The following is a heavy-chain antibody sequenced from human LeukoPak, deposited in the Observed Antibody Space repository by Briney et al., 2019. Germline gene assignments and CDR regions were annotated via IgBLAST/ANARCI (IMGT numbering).Heavy chain of an antibody. CDR3: AKDGYSYGYSPPDY. V-gene: IGHV3-21*01. CDR2: ISGSSSYI. CDR1: GFTFSSYS. D-gene: IGHD5-18*01. Sequence: GGSLRLSCAASGFTFSSYSMNWVRQAPGKGLEWVSSISGSSSYIYYADSVKGRFTISRDNSKNTLYLQMNSLRADDTAVYYCAKDGYSYGYSPPDYWGQGTLVTVSS. J-gene: IGHJ4*02.